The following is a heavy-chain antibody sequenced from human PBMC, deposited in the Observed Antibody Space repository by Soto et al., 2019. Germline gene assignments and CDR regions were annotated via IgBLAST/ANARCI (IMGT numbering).Heavy chain of an antibody. CDR1: GGTFSSYA. J-gene: IGHJ1*01. D-gene: IGHD5-18*01. V-gene: IGHV1-69*13. Sequence: GASVKVSCKASGGTFSSYAISWVRQAPGQGLEWMGGIIPIFGTANYAQKFQGRVTITADESTSTAYMELSSLRSEDTAVYYCARDGGAMVPAEYFQHWGQGTLVTVSS. CDR2: IIPIFGTA. CDR3: ARDGGAMVPAEYFQH.